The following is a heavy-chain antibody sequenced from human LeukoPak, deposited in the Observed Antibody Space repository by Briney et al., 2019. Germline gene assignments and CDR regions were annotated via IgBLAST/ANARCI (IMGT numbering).Heavy chain of an antibody. CDR1: GFTFSSYE. J-gene: IGHJ4*02. V-gene: IGHV3-48*03. CDR2: ISSSGSTI. Sequence: GGSLRLSCAASGFTFSSYEMNWVRQAPGKGLEWVSYISSSGSTIYYADSVKGRFTISRDNAKNSLYLQMNSLRAEDTALYYCARFNWAAAGILDYWGQGTLVTVSS. D-gene: IGHD6-13*01. CDR3: ARFNWAAAGILDY.